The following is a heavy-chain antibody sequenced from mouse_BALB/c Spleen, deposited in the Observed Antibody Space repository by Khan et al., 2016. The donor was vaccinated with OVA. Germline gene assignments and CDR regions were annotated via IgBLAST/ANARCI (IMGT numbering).Heavy chain of an antibody. J-gene: IGHJ3*01. CDR3: AKVRSDIHRGFAY. CDR1: GFSLTGYG. V-gene: IGHV2-6-7*01. CDR2: IWGDGST. Sequence: QMQLEESGPGLVAPSQSLSITCTVSGFSLTGYGVNWVRQPPGKGLEWLGMIWGDGSTDYNSALKSSLSIRKDNSKSQVFLKMTSLQTDDTARYYRAKVRSDIHRGFAYWGEGTLVTVSA.